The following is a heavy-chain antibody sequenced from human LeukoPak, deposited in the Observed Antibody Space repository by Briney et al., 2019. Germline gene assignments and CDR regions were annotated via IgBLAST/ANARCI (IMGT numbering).Heavy chain of an antibody. CDR2: IIPIFGTA. CDR1: GGTFSSYA. V-gene: IGHV1-69*06. D-gene: IGHD3-3*01. J-gene: IGHJ4*02. CDR3: ARSSYDFWSGYYAFDY. Sequence: SVKVSCKASGGTFSSYAISWVRQAPGQGREWMGGIIPIFGTANYAQKFQGRVTITADKSTSTAYMELSSLRSEDTAVYYCARSSYDFWSGYYAFDYWGQGTLVTVSS.